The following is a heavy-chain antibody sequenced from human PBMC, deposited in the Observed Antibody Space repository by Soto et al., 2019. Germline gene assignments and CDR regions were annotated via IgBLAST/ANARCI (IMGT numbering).Heavy chain of an antibody. CDR3: ARDGLKHRSAFDI. CDR2: IYYSGST. Sequence: SETLSLTCTVSGCSISSYYWSWIRQPPGKGLEWIGYIYYSGSTNYNPSLKSRVTISVDTSKNQSSLKLSSVTAADTAVYYCARDGLKHRSAFDIWGQGTMVTVSS. J-gene: IGHJ3*02. D-gene: IGHD1-26*01. CDR1: GCSISSYY. V-gene: IGHV4-59*01.